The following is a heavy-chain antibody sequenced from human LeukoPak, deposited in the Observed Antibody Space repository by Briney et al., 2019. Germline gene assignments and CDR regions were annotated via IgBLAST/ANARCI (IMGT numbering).Heavy chain of an antibody. CDR3: AKVQQWLVPVSLDY. CDR1: AFTFSSYS. CDR2: ISGSGGST. V-gene: IGHV3-23*01. D-gene: IGHD6-19*01. Sequence: PGGSLRLACAGSAFTFSSYSMNWVRQAPGKGLEWVSAISGSGGSTYYADSVKGRFTISRDNSKNTLYLQMNSLRAEDTAVYYCAKVQQWLVPVSLDYWGQGTLVTVSS. J-gene: IGHJ4*02.